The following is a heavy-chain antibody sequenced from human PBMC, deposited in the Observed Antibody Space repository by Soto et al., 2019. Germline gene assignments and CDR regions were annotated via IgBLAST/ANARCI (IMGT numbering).Heavy chain of an antibody. D-gene: IGHD1-7*01. V-gene: IGHV5-10-1*01. Sequence: PGESVKISWKGSGYSFTSYWISWVRQMPGKGLEWMGRIDPSDSYTNYSPAFQGHVTIAADKSISTAYLQWSSLKASATAMYYCASHLDPNYDNRGGKNVWGQGTTVTAP. CDR1: GYSFTSYW. CDR2: IDPSDSYT. CDR3: ASHLDPNYDNRGGKNV. J-gene: IGHJ6*02.